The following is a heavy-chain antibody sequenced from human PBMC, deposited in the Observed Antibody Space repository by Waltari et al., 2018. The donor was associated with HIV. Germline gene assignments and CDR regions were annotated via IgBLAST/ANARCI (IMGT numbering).Heavy chain of an antibody. CDR1: GLQVVTRW. CDR2: ITQDGRAI. D-gene: IGHD1-26*01. Sequence: QLVESGGGLVQPGGSLRRHCDGCGLQVVTRWMNWVRQATGKGPECGAIITQDGRAIYYVDSVKGRFTISRDSAKKSLYLQMNNLRVEDTAVYYCVGDRGTYWGQGTLVTVSS. CDR3: VGDRGTY. J-gene: IGHJ4*02. V-gene: IGHV3-7*01.